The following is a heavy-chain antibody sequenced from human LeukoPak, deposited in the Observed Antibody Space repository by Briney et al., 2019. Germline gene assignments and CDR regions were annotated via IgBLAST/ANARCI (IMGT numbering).Heavy chain of an antibody. Sequence: GGSLRLSCAASGFTFSSYGMHWVRQAPGKGLEWVAFIRYDGSNKYYADSVKGRFTISRDNSKNTLYLQMNSLRAEDTAVYYCAKGKWSAAAGNYYYYMDVWGKGTTVTVSS. D-gene: IGHD6-13*01. CDR2: IRYDGSNK. CDR1: GFTFSSYG. J-gene: IGHJ6*03. V-gene: IGHV3-30*02. CDR3: AKGKWSAAAGNYYYYMDV.